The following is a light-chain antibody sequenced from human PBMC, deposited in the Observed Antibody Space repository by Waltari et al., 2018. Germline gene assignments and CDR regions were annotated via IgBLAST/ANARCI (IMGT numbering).Light chain of an antibody. Sequence: YVLTQPPSVSVSPRQTARITCSGDALPKHYVYWYQKKPAQAPVLVLSQDTRKPSEIPKRFTGSTSGTTSIFTITGVRGEDEADYYRQSTATGGTLVVFGGGTKLTVL. J-gene: IGLJ2*01. V-gene: IGLV3-25*03. CDR3: QSTATGGTLVV. CDR2: QDT. CDR1: ALPKHY.